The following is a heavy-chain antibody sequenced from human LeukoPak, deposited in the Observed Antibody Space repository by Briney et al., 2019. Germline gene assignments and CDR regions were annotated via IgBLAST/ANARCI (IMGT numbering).Heavy chain of an antibody. V-gene: IGHV3-64*01. CDR3: ARDVVGSYDILTGYVF. CDR2: ISSNGGST. Sequence: AGGSLRLSCAASGFTFSSYAMHWVRQAPGKGLEYVSAISSNGGSTYYANSVKGRFTISRDNSKNTLYLQMGSLRAEDMAVYYCARDVVGSYDILTGYVFWGQGTLVTVSS. D-gene: IGHD3-9*01. J-gene: IGHJ4*02. CDR1: GFTFSSYA.